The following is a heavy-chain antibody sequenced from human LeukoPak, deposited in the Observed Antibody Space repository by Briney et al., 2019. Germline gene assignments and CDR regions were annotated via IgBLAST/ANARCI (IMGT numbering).Heavy chain of an antibody. V-gene: IGHV1-69*04. CDR3: ARGTAMVTQGFDY. J-gene: IGHJ4*02. D-gene: IGHD5-18*01. Sequence: SVKVSCKAPGGTFSSYAISWVRQAPGQGLEWMGRIIPILGIANYAQKFQGRVTITADKSTSTAYMELSSLRSEDTAVYYCARGTAMVTQGFDYWGQGTLVTVSS. CDR1: GGTFSSYA. CDR2: IIPILGIA.